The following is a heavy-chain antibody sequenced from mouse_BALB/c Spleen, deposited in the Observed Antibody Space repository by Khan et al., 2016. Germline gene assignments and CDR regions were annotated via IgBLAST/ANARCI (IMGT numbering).Heavy chain of an antibody. Sequence: EVELVESGGGLVKPGGSLKLSCAASGFTFSDYYMYWVRQTPEKRLEWVATISDGGSYTYYPDSVKGRFTISRDNAKNNLYLQMSSLKSEDTAMYSCAREGLRRGFAYGGKGTLVTVSA. CDR2: ISDGGSYT. D-gene: IGHD2-4*01. CDR3: AREGLRRGFAY. J-gene: IGHJ3*01. CDR1: GFTFSDYY. V-gene: IGHV5-4*02.